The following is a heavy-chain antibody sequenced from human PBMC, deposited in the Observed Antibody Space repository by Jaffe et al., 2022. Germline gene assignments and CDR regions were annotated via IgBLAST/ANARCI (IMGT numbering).Heavy chain of an antibody. V-gene: IGHV5-51*01. J-gene: IGHJ4*02. CDR3: VRQTLPRIVVVTARDPEEDFDY. Sequence: EVQLVQSGAEVKKPGESLKISCKGSGYSFTSYWIGWVRQMPGKGLEWMGIIYPGDSDTRYSPSFQGQVTISADKSISTAYLQWSSLKASDTAMYYCVRQTLPRIVVVTARDPEEDFDYWGQGTLVTVSS. D-gene: IGHD2-21*02. CDR1: GYSFTSYW. CDR2: IYPGDSDT.